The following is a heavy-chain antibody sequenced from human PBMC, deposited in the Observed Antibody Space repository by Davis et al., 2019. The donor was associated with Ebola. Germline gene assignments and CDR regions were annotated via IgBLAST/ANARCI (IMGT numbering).Heavy chain of an antibody. J-gene: IGHJ5*02. D-gene: IGHD1-14*01. CDR3: ATLNSEPNWFDP. V-gene: IGHV1-24*01. Sequence: ASVKVSCKVSGYTLTELSMHWVRQAPGKGLEWMGGFDPEDGETIYAQKFQGRVTMTEDTSTDTAYMELSSLRSEDTAVYYCATLNSEPNWFDPWGQGTLVTVSS. CDR2: FDPEDGET. CDR1: GYTLTELS.